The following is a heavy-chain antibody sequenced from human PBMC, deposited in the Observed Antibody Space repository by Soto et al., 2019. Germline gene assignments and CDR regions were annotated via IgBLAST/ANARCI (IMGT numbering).Heavy chain of an antibody. Sequence: GGSLRLSCAASGFTFSSYGMHWVRQAPGKGLEWVAVIWYDGSNKYYADSVKGRFTISRDNSKNTLYLQMNSLRAEDTAVYYCARDGAGYDILTGYYDYWGQGTLVTVSS. CDR1: GFTFSSYG. CDR3: ARDGAGYDILTGYYDY. CDR2: IWYDGSNK. V-gene: IGHV3-33*01. D-gene: IGHD3-9*01. J-gene: IGHJ4*02.